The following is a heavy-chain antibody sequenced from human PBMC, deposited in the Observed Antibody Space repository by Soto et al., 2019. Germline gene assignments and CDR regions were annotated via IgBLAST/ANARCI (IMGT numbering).Heavy chain of an antibody. CDR1: GFSLSTSGMC. Sequence: ESGPTLVNPTQTLTLTCTFSGFSLSTSGMCVSWIRQPPGKALEWLALIDWDDDKYYSTSLKTRLTISKDTSKNQVVLTMTNMDPVDTATYYCARMKYYYDSSGQAPLGYYYGMDVWGQGTTVTVSS. CDR3: ARMKYYYDSSGQAPLGYYYGMDV. D-gene: IGHD3-22*01. V-gene: IGHV2-70*01. J-gene: IGHJ6*02. CDR2: IDWDDDK.